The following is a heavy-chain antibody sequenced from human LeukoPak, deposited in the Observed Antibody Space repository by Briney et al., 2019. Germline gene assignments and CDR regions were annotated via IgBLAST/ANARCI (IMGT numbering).Heavy chain of an antibody. D-gene: IGHD5-18*01. V-gene: IGHV1-18*01. CDR2: ISAYNGNT. J-gene: IGHJ4*02. Sequence: GASVNVSCKASGYTFTSYGINWVRQAPGQGLEWMGWISAYNGNTNYAQKLQGRVTMTTDTSTSTAYMELRSLISDDTAVYYCARGMAMAPFDYWGQGTLVTVSS. CDR1: GYTFTSYG. CDR3: ARGMAMAPFDY.